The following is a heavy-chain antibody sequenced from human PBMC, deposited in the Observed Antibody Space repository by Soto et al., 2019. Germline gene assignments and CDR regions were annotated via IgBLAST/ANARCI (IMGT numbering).Heavy chain of an antibody. D-gene: IGHD2-15*01. CDR3: AAAPRY. CDR1: GGSISSYY. Sequence: QVQLQASGPGLVKPSETLSLTCTVSGGSISSYYWSWIRQPPGKGLEWIGYIYDSGSTNYNPSLKSRVTISVDTSKNQFSLRLTSVTAADTAVYYCAAAPRYWGQGTLVTVSS. CDR2: IYDSGST. J-gene: IGHJ4*02. V-gene: IGHV4-59*01.